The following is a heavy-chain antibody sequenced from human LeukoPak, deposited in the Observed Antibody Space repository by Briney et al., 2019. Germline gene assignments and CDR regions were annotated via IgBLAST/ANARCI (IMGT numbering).Heavy chain of an antibody. V-gene: IGHV6-1*01. Sequence: SQTLSVTCGISGDSVSSNSAACSWIRQSPSRGLEWLGRTYYRSKWYNDYAVSVKSRITINPDTSKNQFSLQLNSVTPEDTAVYYCARGIADSSGYYYVDYWGQGTLVTVSS. CDR3: ARGIADSSGYYYVDY. J-gene: IGHJ4*02. CDR1: GDSVSSNSAA. CDR2: TYYRSKWYN. D-gene: IGHD3-22*01.